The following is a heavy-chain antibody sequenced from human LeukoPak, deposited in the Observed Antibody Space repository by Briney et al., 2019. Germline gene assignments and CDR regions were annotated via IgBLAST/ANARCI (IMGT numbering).Heavy chain of an antibody. CDR2: IIPIFGTA. CDR1: GGTFSSYA. D-gene: IGHD5-18*01. V-gene: IGHV1-69*13. Sequence: SVKVSCKASGGTFSSYAISWVRQAPGQGLEWMGGIIPIFGTANYAQKFQGRVTITADESTSTAYMELSSLRSEDTAVYYCARRHTAMGNNWFDPWGQGTLVTVSS. CDR3: ARRHTAMGNNWFDP. J-gene: IGHJ5*02.